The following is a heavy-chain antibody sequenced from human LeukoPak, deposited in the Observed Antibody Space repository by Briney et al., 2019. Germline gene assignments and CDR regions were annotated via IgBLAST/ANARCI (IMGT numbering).Heavy chain of an antibody. CDR3: GRHGTGYSSSSDDWFDP. CDR1: GGPISSSSYY. D-gene: IGHD6-6*01. J-gene: IGHJ5*02. Sequence: NPSETLSLTCTVSGGPISSSSYYWGWIRQPPGKGLEWIGSIYYSGSTYYNPSLKSRVTISVDTSKNQFSLKLSSVTAADTAVYYCGRHGTGYSSSSDDWFDPWGQGTLVTVSS. V-gene: IGHV4-39*01. CDR2: IYYSGST.